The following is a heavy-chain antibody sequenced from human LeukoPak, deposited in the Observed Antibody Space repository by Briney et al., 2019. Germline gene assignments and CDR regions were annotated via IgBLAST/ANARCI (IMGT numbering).Heavy chain of an antibody. J-gene: IGHJ4*02. CDR2: INPNSGDT. CDR3: ARDYIDPGNYTPLGY. D-gene: IGHD1-7*01. V-gene: IGHV1-2*02. CDR1: GYTFTAYY. Sequence: ASVKVSCKASGYTFTAYYVHWVRQAPGQGLEWMGWINPNSGDTSSAQKFQGRVTMTRDTSISTVYMELSSLRSDGTAVYYCARDYIDPGNYTPLGYWGQGTLVTVSS.